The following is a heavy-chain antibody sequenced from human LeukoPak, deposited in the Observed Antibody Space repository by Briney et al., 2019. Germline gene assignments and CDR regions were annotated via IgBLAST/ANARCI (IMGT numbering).Heavy chain of an antibody. V-gene: IGHV3-7*01. Sequence: GGSLRLSCAASGFTFSSYWMSWVRQAPGKGLEWVANVKEEGRETHYVDSVKGRFTISRDNAKNSLFLHMNSLRDEDTAVYFCARIDCIDVRCNSWRYGYWGQGTLVTVSS. CDR1: GFTFSSYW. CDR3: ARIDCIDVRCNSWRYGY. CDR2: VKEEGRET. J-gene: IGHJ4*02. D-gene: IGHD2-15*01.